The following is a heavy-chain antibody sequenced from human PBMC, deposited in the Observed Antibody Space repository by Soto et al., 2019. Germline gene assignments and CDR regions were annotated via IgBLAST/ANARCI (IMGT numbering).Heavy chain of an antibody. CDR3: ARHAHYYGSGSYPSFDY. V-gene: IGHV5-51*01. Sequence: EVQLVQSGAEVKKPGESQKISCKGSGYSFTSYWIGWVRQMPGKGLEWMGIIYPGDSDTKYSPSFQGRVTISVDKSITTAYLQWSSLKASDTAMYYCARHAHYYGSGSYPSFDYWGQGTLVTVSS. CDR1: GYSFTSYW. D-gene: IGHD3-10*01. CDR2: IYPGDSDT. J-gene: IGHJ4*02.